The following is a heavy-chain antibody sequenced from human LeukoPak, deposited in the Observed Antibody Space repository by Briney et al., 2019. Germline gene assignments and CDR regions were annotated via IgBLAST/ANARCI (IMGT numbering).Heavy chain of an antibody. J-gene: IGHJ4*02. Sequence: GGSLRLSCTVSGFTISNYYMSWVRQAREKGLEWVLVIYTGGNTYYTDAVKGRFTISRHNSKNTLYLQMNNLRAEDTAVYYCARGGPATPIDYWGRGTLVTVSS. CDR2: IYTGGNT. CDR3: ARGGPATPIDY. V-gene: IGHV3-53*04. CDR1: GFTISNYY.